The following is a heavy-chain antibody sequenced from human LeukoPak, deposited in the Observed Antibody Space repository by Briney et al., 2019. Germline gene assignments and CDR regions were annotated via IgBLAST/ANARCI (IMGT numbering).Heavy chain of an antibody. CDR1: GYSFTSYY. V-gene: IGHV1-46*01. D-gene: IGHD5-24*01. CDR3: AREGPETYYFDF. J-gene: IGHJ4*02. CDR2: IRPSGSTAYA. Sequence: ASVKVSCKAFGYSFTSYYIHWVRQAPGQGLEYMGIIRPSGSTAYAQNYAQKFQGRVTMTRDTSTSAVYMELSSLRTEDTAVYYCAREGPETYYFDFWGQGTLVTVSS.